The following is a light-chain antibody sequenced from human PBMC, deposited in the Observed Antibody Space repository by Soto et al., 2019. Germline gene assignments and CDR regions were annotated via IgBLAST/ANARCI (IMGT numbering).Light chain of an antibody. Sequence: DAQMTQSPSTLSASVGDRVTITCRASQSISSWLAWYQQSPGKAPKLLIYKASSLESGVPSRFSGSGSGTEFTLTINSLQPDDFATYYCQQYSAYPLTFGGGTKVDMK. J-gene: IGKJ4*01. CDR2: KAS. V-gene: IGKV1-5*03. CDR3: QQYSAYPLT. CDR1: QSISSW.